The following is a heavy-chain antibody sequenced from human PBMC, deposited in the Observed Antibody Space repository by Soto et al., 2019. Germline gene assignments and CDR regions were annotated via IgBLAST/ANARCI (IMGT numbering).Heavy chain of an antibody. D-gene: IGHD1-26*01. J-gene: IGHJ4*02. CDR1: GLRFTSYG. Sequence: GSLRLSCVASGLRFTSYGMSWVRQAPGRGLEWVSSTTSGSGVTFYADSVKGRFTISRDNAKNSLHLQMNSLRAEDTAVYYCTTYTGTYRDYWGLGTLVTVSS. V-gene: IGHV3-21*01. CDR2: TTSGSGVT. CDR3: TTYTGTYRDY.